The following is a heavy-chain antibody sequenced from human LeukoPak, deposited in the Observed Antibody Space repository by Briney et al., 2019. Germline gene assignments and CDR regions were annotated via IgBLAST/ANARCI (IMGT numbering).Heavy chain of an antibody. V-gene: IGHV4-59*08. J-gene: IGHJ4*02. CDR1: GGSISSYS. CDR2: ISHSGTT. CDR3: ARWDDSAWGFGN. Sequence: SETLSLTCIVSGGSISSYSWNWIRQSPGKGLEWVGYISHSGTTSYNSSLKSRVTISVDTSKNQLSLKLTSVTAADTAVYYCARWDDSAWGFGNWGPGALVTVSS. D-gene: IGHD6-19*01.